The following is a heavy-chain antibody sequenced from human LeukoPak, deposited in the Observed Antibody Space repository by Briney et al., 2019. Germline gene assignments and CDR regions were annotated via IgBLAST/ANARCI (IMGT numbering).Heavy chain of an antibody. CDR2: IYYSGST. CDR1: GGSISSSSYY. V-gene: IGHV4-39*07. D-gene: IGHD2-15*01. CDR3: ARRDEDGSDFGY. Sequence: SETLSLTCTVSGGSISSSSYYWGWIRQPPGKGLEWIGSIYYSGSTYYDPSLKSRVTISVDTSKNQFSLKLSSVTAADTAVYYCARRDEDGSDFGYWGQGTLVTVSS. J-gene: IGHJ4*02.